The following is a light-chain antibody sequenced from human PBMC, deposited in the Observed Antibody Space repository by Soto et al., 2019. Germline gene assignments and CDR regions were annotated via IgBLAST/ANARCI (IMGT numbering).Light chain of an antibody. Sequence: QSVLTQPASVSGSPGQSITISCTGTSSDVGFYNYVSWYRQHPGKAPKLMIYEVSYRPSGVSNRFSGSKSGNTASLTISGLQAEDEAVYYCSSYSSSSTPYVFGTGTKLTVL. CDR3: SSYSSSSTPYV. V-gene: IGLV2-14*01. CDR1: SSDVGFYNY. CDR2: EVS. J-gene: IGLJ1*01.